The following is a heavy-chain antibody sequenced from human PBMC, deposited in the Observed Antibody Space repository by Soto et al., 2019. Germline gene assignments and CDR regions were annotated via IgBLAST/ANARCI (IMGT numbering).Heavy chain of an antibody. CDR1: GFTFSSYS. J-gene: IGHJ6*02. CDR2: ISTSSIYI. Sequence: GGSLRLSCAASGFTFSSYSLNWVRQAPGKGLEWVSSISTSSIYIYYADSVKGRFTIPRDDAKNSLYLQMNSLRAEDTAVYYCANHEAADTFSDYYGMNVWGQGTTVTVSS. V-gene: IGHV3-21*01. CDR3: ANHEAADTFSDYYGMNV. D-gene: IGHD6-13*01.